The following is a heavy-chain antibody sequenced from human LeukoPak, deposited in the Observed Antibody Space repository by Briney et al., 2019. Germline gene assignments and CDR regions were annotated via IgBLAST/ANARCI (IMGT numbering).Heavy chain of an antibody. J-gene: IGHJ3*02. CDR1: GGSISSYF. Sequence: ASETLSLTCTVSGGSISSYFWSWIRQPPGKGLEWIGYIYYSGSTNYNPSLKSRVTISVDTSKNQFSLKLSSVTAADTAVYYCASARLGSVLEGAFDIWGQGTMVTVSS. D-gene: IGHD6-25*01. CDR2: IYYSGST. CDR3: ASARLGSVLEGAFDI. V-gene: IGHV4-59*01.